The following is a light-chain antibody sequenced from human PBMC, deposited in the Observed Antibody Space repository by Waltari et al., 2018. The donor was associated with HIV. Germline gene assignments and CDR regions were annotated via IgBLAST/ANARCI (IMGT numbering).Light chain of an antibody. Sequence: EIVLTQSPGTLSLSPGETATLSCRASQSVGSDYLDWYQQRPGQAPRVLMYGASNRATGVPDRFSGAGSGTDFTLTITRLEPEDFAVYFCQQNAASPLTFGGGTKVEIK. CDR2: GAS. J-gene: IGKJ4*01. CDR1: QSVGSDY. CDR3: QQNAASPLT. V-gene: IGKV3-20*01.